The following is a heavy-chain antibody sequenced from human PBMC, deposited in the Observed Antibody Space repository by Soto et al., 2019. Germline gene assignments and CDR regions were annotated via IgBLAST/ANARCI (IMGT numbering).Heavy chain of an antibody. CDR2: IYYSGST. J-gene: IGHJ4*02. CDR1: GGSISSGDYY. Sequence: SETLSLTCTVSGGSISSGDYYWSWIRQPPGKGLEWIGYIYYSGSTNYNPSLKSRVTISVDTSKNQFSLKLSSVTAADTAVYYCARGDSSYDYWGQGTLVTAPQ. V-gene: IGHV4-61*08. D-gene: IGHD6-19*01. CDR3: ARGDSSYDY.